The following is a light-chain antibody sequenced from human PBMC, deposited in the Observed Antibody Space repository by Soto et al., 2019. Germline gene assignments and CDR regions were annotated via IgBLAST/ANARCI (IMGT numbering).Light chain of an antibody. J-gene: IGKJ4*01. CDR2: DAS. Sequence: EVVLTQSPVTLALSPGERATLSCRASQNVDIYVAWYQQKPGQAPRLLIYDASNRAPGIPARLSGSVSGTYFTLTISSLEPGDFAVYYCQQRSDWPLLTFGGGTKEEMK. CDR1: QNVDIY. CDR3: QQRSDWPLLT. V-gene: IGKV3-11*01.